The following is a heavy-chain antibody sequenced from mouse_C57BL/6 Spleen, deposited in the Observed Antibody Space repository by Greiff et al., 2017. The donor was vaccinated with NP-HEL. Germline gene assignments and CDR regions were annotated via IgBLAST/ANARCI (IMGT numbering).Heavy chain of an antibody. Sequence: QVQLQQSGAELVRPGTSVKVSCKASGYAFTNYLIEWVKQRPGQGLEWIGVINPGSGGTNYNEKFKGKATRTADKSSSTAYMQLSSLTSEDSAVYFCARRTAQATYYFDYWGQGTTLTVSS. CDR3: ARRTAQATYYFDY. J-gene: IGHJ2*01. CDR2: INPGSGGT. CDR1: GYAFTNYL. V-gene: IGHV1-54*01. D-gene: IGHD3-2*02.